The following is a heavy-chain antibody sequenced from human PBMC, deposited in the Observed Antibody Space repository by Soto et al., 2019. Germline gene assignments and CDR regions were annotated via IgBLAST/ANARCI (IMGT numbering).Heavy chain of an antibody. J-gene: IGHJ4*02. Sequence: SETLSLTCTVSGASVGSGEYYWSWIRQPPGKGLEWIGYIYYSGSTYYNPSLKSRVTISVDTSKNQFSLKLSSVTAADTAVYYCARELRFLEWTGPEYYFDYWGQGTLVTVSS. D-gene: IGHD3-3*01. V-gene: IGHV4-30-4*01. CDR1: GASVGSGEYY. CDR2: IYYSGST. CDR3: ARELRFLEWTGPEYYFDY.